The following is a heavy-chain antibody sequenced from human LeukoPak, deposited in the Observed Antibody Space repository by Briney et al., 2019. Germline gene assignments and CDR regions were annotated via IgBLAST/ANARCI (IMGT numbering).Heavy chain of an antibody. Sequence: SETLSLTCTVSGGSISSYYWSWVRQPPGKGLEWIGFVYYTGSTNYNPSLKSRVTMSVDTSKNQFSLNLKSVTPEDTAVYYCARNLIPEQLVLNFWGQGTLVTVSS. CDR3: ARNLIPEQLVLNF. CDR1: GGSISSYY. CDR2: VYYTGST. V-gene: IGHV4-59*01. D-gene: IGHD6-13*01. J-gene: IGHJ4*02.